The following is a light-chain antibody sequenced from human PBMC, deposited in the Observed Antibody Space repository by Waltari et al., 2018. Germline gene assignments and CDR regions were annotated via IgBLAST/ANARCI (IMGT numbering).Light chain of an antibody. V-gene: IGLV3-21*01. CDR3: QVWDSDTGHSGV. CDR1: DIGTKS. Sequence: SYVLTQPPSVSVAPGQTARIACGGNDIGTKSVHWYQHKPGLAPLVGVYYDSDRPSKTPARFSGSNSGNSATLTISRVDAGDEADYYCQVWDSDTGHSGVFGGGTKLTVL. J-gene: IGLJ3*02. CDR2: YDS.